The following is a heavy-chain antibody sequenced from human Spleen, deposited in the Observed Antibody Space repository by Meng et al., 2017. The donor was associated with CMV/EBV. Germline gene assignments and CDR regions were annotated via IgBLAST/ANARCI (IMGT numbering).Heavy chain of an antibody. D-gene: IGHD5-12*01. CDR2: IIPFLGIA. Sequence: SVKVSCKASGGTFSNYAISWVRQAPGQGLEWMGGIIPFLGIAEYAEKFQGRVTITADESTNTAYMELSSLRSEDTAVYYCARVGPGYSGYDQPYYYNYMDVWGQGTTVTVSS. CDR1: GGTFSNYA. J-gene: IGHJ6*02. V-gene: IGHV1-69*10. CDR3: ARVGPGYSGYDQPYYYNYMDV.